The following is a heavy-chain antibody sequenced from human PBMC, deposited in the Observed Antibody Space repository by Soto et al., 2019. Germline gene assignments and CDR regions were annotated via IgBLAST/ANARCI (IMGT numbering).Heavy chain of an antibody. D-gene: IGHD2-21*01. J-gene: IGHJ6*02. V-gene: IGHV3-30*18. Sequence: QVQLVESGGGVVQPGRSLRLSCAASGITFSSYGMHWVRQAPGKGLQWVAVISSDGSDKYYADSVKGRFTISRDNSKNTLYLQMNSLRAEDTAVYYGAKDRGSCGGFYYYGMDVWGQGTTVTVSS. CDR2: ISSDGSDK. CDR1: GITFSSYG. CDR3: AKDRGSCGGFYYYGMDV.